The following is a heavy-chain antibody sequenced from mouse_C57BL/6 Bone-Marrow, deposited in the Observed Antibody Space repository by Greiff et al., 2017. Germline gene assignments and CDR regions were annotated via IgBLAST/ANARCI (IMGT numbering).Heavy chain of an antibody. CDR1: GYTFTDYE. CDR3: TSAYYSNYDY. D-gene: IGHD2-5*01. V-gene: IGHV1-15*01. J-gene: IGHJ2*01. Sequence: QVQLQPSGAELVRPGASVTLSCKASGYTFTDYEMHWVKQTPVHGLEWIGAIDPETGGTAYNQKFKGKAILTADKSSSTAYMELRSLTSEDSAVYYCTSAYYSNYDYWGQGTTLTVSS. CDR2: IDPETGGT.